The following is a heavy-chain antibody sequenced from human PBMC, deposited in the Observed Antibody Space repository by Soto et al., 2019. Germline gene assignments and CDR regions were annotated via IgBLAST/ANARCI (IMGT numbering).Heavy chain of an antibody. CDR2: IYYSGST. D-gene: IGHD3-3*01. V-gene: IGHV4-31*03. Sequence: SETLSLTCTVSGGYISSGGYYWSWIRQHPGKGLEWIGYIYYSGSTYYNPSLKSRVTISVDTSKNQFSLKLSSVTAADTAVYYCARGVDFWSGSPLTPFDYWGQGTLVTSPQ. J-gene: IGHJ4*02. CDR1: GGYISSGGYY. CDR3: ARGVDFWSGSPLTPFDY.